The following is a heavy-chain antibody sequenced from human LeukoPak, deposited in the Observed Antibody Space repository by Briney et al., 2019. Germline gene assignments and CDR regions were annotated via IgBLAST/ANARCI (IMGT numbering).Heavy chain of an antibody. CDR1: GVSITSYY. CDR2: IYNRGST. D-gene: IGHD5-18*01. Sequence: PSETLSLTCTVSGVSITSYYWSWIRQPAAKGLEWIGRIYNRGSTNYNPSLKSRVTISVDTSKNQFSLKLRSVTAADAAVYYCARALAGYGYNWFDSWGQGTLVSVSS. CDR3: ARALAGYGYNWFDS. V-gene: IGHV4-4*07. J-gene: IGHJ5*01.